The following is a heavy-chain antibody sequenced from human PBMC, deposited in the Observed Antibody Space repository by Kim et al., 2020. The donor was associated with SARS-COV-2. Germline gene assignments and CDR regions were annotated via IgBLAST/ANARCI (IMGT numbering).Heavy chain of an antibody. V-gene: IGHV4-39*01. CDR3: ARGDKGAGSSSYRTLYYYYGMDV. Sequence: SETLSLTCTVSGGSISSSSYYWGWIRQPPGKGLEWIGSIYYSGSTYYNPSLKSRVTISVDTSKNQFSLKLSSVTAADTAVYYCARGDKGAGSSSYRTLYYYYGMDVWGQGTTVTVSS. J-gene: IGHJ6*02. CDR2: IYYSGST. D-gene: IGHD6-13*01. CDR1: GGSISSSSYY.